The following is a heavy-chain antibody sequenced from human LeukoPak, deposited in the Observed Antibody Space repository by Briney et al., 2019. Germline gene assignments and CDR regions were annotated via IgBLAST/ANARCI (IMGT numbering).Heavy chain of an antibody. CDR2: ISAYNGNT. CDR3: AREDYGGNSAYYYYGMDV. CDR1: GYTFTSYG. V-gene: IGHV1-18*01. J-gene: IGHJ6*02. D-gene: IGHD4-23*01. Sequence: ASVKVSCKASGYTFTSYGISWVRQAPGQGLEWMGWISAYNGNTNYAQELQGRVTMTTDTSTSTAYMELRSLRSDDTAVYYCAREDYGGNSAYYYYGMDVWGQGTTVTVSS.